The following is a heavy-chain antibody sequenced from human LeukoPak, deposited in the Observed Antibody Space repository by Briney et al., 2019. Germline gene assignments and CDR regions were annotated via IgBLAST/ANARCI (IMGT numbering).Heavy chain of an antibody. CDR1: GGSISSYY. CDR3: ARVGVWFGIDY. D-gene: IGHD3-10*01. J-gene: IGHJ4*02. Sequence: SETLSLTCTVSGGSISSYYWSWIRQPPGQGLEWIGYIYYSGSTNYNPSLKSRVTISVDTSKSQFSLKLSSVTAADTAVYYCARVGVWFGIDYWGQGTLVTVSS. V-gene: IGHV4-59*01. CDR2: IYYSGST.